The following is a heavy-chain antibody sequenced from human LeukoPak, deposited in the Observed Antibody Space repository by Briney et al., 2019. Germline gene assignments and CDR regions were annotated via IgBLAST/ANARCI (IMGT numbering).Heavy chain of an antibody. CDR1: GYTFTGYY. D-gene: IGHD3-22*01. V-gene: IGHV1-2*02. Sequence: GASVKVSCKASGYTFTGYYIHWVRQAPGQGLEWMAWINPNSGGTNYAQKLQGRVTMTTDTSTSTAYMELSRLRSDDTAVYYCASADSSGYYYLDYWGQGTLVTVSS. CDR3: ASADSSGYYYLDY. CDR2: INPNSGGT. J-gene: IGHJ4*02.